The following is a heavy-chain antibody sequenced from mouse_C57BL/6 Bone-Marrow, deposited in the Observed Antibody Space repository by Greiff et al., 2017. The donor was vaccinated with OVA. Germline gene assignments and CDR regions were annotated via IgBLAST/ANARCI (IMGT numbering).Heavy chain of an antibody. V-gene: IGHV2-6-1*01. Sequence: VKLVESGPGLVAPSQSLSITCTVSGFPLTSYGVHWVRQPPGKGLEWLVVIWSDGSTTYNSALKSRLSISKDNSKSQVFLKMNSLQTDDTAMYYCARHGYYGSSYDAMDYWGQGTSVTVSS. CDR3: ARHGYYGSSYDAMDY. CDR1: GFPLTSYG. CDR2: IWSDGST. D-gene: IGHD1-1*01. J-gene: IGHJ4*01.